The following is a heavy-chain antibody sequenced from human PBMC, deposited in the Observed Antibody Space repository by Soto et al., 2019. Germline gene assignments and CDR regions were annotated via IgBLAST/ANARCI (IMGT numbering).Heavy chain of an antibody. CDR1: GVSFNNNG. V-gene: IGHV1-69*01. Sequence: QVQLVQSGAEVKKPGSSVKVSCKTSGVSFNNNGIGWVRQAPGHGLEWMGGVSPPFRTSNYARKFQGRISITTNASTRTFNMELSSLTSEDTAQYYCARVLYYGSGSYSPYGMDVWGQGTTVTVSS. D-gene: IGHD3-10*01. CDR3: ARVLYYGSGSYSPYGMDV. CDR2: VSPPFRTS. J-gene: IGHJ6*02.